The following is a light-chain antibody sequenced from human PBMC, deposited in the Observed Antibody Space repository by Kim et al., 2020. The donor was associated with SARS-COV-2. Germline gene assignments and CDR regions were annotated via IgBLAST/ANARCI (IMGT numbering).Light chain of an antibody. CDR1: QSISSY. V-gene: IGKV1-39*01. CDR2: GAS. Sequence: DIQMTQSPSSLSASVGDRVTITCRASQSISSYLNWYQQKPGKAPKLLIYGASSLQSGVPSRFSGSGSGTDFTLTMSSLQPEDFATYYWQQSYSTLTFGGGTKVDIK. J-gene: IGKJ4*01. CDR3: QQSYSTLT.